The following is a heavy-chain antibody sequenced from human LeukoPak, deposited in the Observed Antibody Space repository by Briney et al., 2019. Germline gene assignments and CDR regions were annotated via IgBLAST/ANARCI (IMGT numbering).Heavy chain of an antibody. V-gene: IGHV5-51*01. CDR3: ARRSKGVEGSGSDFDY. Sequence: GESLKISCKGSGYSFTSYLIGRVRQMPAKGLEWMGIIYPGDSDTRYSPSFQGQVTISADKSISTAYLQWSSLKASDTAMYYCARRSKGVEGSGSDFDYWGQGTLVTVSS. CDR1: GYSFTSYL. D-gene: IGHD6-19*01. J-gene: IGHJ4*02. CDR2: IYPGDSDT.